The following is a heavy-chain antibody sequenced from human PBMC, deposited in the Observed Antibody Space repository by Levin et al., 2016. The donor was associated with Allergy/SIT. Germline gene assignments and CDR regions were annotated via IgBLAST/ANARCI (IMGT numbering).Heavy chain of an antibody. V-gene: IGHV1-2*05. Sequence: ASVKVSCKASGYTFTGYYMHWVRQAPGQGLEWMGRINPNSGGTNYAQKFQGRVTMTRDTSISTAYMELSRLRSDDTVVYYCAREGIGFDYYDSSGQGDYFDYWGQGTLVTVSS. J-gene: IGHJ4*02. D-gene: IGHD3-22*01. CDR2: INPNSGGT. CDR3: AREGIGFDYYDSSGQGDYFDY. CDR1: GYTFTGYY.